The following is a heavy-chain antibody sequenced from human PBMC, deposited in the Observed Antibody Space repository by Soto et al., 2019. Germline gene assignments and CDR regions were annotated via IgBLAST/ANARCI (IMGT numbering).Heavy chain of an antibody. CDR3: ARLGPLYGDEYQYYFDY. Sequence: SETLSLTCTVSGGSISSSSYYWGWIRQPPGKGLEWIGSIYYSGSTYYNPSLKSRVTISVDTSKNQFSLKLSSVTAADTAVYYCARLGPLYGDEYQYYFDYWGQGTLVTVSS. J-gene: IGHJ4*02. V-gene: IGHV4-39*01. D-gene: IGHD4-17*01. CDR1: GGSISSSSYY. CDR2: IYYSGST.